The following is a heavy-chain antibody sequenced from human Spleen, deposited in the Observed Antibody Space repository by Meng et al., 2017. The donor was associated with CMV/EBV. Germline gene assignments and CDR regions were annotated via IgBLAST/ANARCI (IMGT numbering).Heavy chain of an antibody. D-gene: IGHD5-12*01. V-gene: IGHV1-69*05. Sequence: SVKVSCKASGGTFRSNAISWVRQAPGQRLEWMGGIIAIFHTTNYAQKFQGRVTITMDEFPSTAFLELSDLRSEDTAVYYCAEAKGYSGYDFVEWGQGTMVTVSS. CDR3: AEAKGYSGYDFVE. CDR2: IIAIFHTT. CDR1: GGTFRSNA. J-gene: IGHJ1*01.